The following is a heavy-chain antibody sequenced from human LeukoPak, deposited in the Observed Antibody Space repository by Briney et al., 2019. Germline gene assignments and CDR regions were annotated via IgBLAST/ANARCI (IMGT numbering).Heavy chain of an antibody. CDR1: GFTFTSSA. CDR2: IVVGSGNT. CDR3: ARGQWLVQGFDY. V-gene: IGHV1-58*01. J-gene: IGHJ4*02. Sequence: TSVKVSCKASGFTFTSSAVQWVRQARGQRLEWIGWIVVGSGNTNYAQKFQERVTITRDMSTSTAYMELSSLRSEDTAVYYCARGQWLVQGFDYWGQGTLVTVSS. D-gene: IGHD6-19*01.